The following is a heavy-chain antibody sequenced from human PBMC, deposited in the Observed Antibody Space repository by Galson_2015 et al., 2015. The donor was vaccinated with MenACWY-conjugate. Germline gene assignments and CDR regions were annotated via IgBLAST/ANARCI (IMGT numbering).Heavy chain of an antibody. V-gene: IGHV2-70*11. D-gene: IGHD3-22*01. CDR2: IDWRENK. Sequence: PALVKPTQTLTLTCTFSGFSLSTYEMCIYWVRQPPGKALEWLARIDWRENKYYTTSLKTRLTISKDTSTNQVVLTMTNVDPVDTATYYCARMQIVLDATDAFDIWGQGTMVTVSS. CDR1: GFSLSTYEMC. CDR3: ARMQIVLDATDAFDI. J-gene: IGHJ3*02.